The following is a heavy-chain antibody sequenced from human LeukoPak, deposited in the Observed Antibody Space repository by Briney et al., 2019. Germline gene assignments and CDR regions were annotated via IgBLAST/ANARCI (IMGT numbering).Heavy chain of an antibody. CDR3: STDRGLTAIRGLPFDY. D-gene: IGHD3-10*01. J-gene: IGHJ4*02. Sequence: PGGSLRLSCAASGFTFRNAWMSWVRQAPGKGLEWVGRIKSKADGGTADYAAPVKGRFTISRDDSKDTLYLEMNSLKSEDTAVYYCSTDRGLTAIRGLPFDYWGQGTQVTVSS. CDR2: IKSKADGGTA. V-gene: IGHV3-15*01. CDR1: GFTFRNAW.